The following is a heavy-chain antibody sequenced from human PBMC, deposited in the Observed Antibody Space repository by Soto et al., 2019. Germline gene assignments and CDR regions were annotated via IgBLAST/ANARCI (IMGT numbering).Heavy chain of an antibody. CDR3: ARGYCGGGGCYLRRDAFDV. Sequence: VQLVESGGGLVMPGGSLRLSCAASGFTFSAYHMNWVRQAPGKGLEWVSSINPTSSHIYYADSVRGRFTISRDDSKNSVSLQMNSLRTEDAALYYCARGYCGGGGCYLRRDAFDVWGQGTRVTVSS. CDR1: GFTFSAYH. J-gene: IGHJ3*01. CDR2: INPTSSHI. D-gene: IGHD2-15*01. V-gene: IGHV3-21*01.